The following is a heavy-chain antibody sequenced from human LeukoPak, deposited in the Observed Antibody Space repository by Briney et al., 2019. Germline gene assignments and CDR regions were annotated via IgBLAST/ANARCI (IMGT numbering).Heavy chain of an antibody. D-gene: IGHD2-21*01. Sequence: GGSLRLSCVGSGFTFRSHAMSWVRQAPEKGLEFVSGIYENGGTTYYADSVKGRFSISRDNSKNTLYLQMDSLRGEDTAVYYCAKDFRIGYSAHFDYWGQGALVTVTS. CDR1: GFTFRSHA. J-gene: IGHJ4*02. CDR3: AKDFRIGYSAHFDY. CDR2: IYENGGTT. V-gene: IGHV3-23*01.